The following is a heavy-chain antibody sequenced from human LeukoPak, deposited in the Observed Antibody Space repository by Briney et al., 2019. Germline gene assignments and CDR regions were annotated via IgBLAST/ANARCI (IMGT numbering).Heavy chain of an antibody. V-gene: IGHV4-34*01. J-gene: IGHJ4*02. CDR3: ARAPTTVVKASFDY. CDR2: INHSGST. D-gene: IGHD4-23*01. CDR1: GGSFSGYY. Sequence: SETLSLTCAVYGGSFSGYYWSWTRQPPGKGLEWIGEINHSGSTNYNPSLKSRVTISVDTSKNQFSLKLSSVTAADTAVYYCARAPTTVVKASFDYWGQGTLVTVSS.